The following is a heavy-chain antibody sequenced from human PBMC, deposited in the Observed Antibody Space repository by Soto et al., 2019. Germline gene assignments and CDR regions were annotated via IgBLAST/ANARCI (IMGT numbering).Heavy chain of an antibody. V-gene: IGHV3-73*02. CDR3: AGDFYYNMDV. CDR1: GFPFNGSA. Sequence: EVQLVESGGGLVHPGGSLKLSCAASGFPFNGSAMHWVRQASGKGLEWVGRIRSKPNNYATAYAASLKGRFTISRDDSMKTAYLPMNSRKTEDTAVYNSAGDFYYNMDVWGQATTVTVSS. CDR2: IRSKPNNYAT. J-gene: IGHJ6*02.